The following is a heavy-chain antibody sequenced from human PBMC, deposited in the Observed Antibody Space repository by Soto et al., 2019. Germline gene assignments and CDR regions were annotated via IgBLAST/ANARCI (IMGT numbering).Heavy chain of an antibody. D-gene: IGHD6-6*01. CDR1: GGSISSGGYY. CDR2: IYYSGST. J-gene: IGHJ4*02. CDR3: ARDSGNSSSSYYFDY. V-gene: IGHV4-31*02. Sequence: TLSLTCTVSGGSISSGGYYWSWIRQHPEKGLEWIGYIYYSGSTYYNPSLKSRVTISVDTSKNQFSLKLSSVTAADTAVYYRARDSGNSSSSYYFDYWGQGTLVTVSS.